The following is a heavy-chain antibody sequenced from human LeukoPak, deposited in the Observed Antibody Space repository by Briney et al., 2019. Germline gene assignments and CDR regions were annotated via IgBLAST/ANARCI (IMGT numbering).Heavy chain of an antibody. V-gene: IGHV3-21*01. D-gene: IGHD6-13*01. CDR1: GFTFSSYS. J-gene: IGHJ4*02. CDR3: ARGIAAAGPPHFDY. CDR2: ISSSSSYI. Sequence: GGSLRLSCAASGFTFSSYSMNWVRQAPGKGLEWVSSISSSSSYIYYADSVKGRFTISRDNAKNSLYLQMNSLRAEDTAVYYCARGIAAAGPPHFDYWGQGTLVTVSS.